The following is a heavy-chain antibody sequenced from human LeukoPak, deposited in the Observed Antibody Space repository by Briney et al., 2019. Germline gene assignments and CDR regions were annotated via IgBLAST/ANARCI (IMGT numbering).Heavy chain of an antibody. D-gene: IGHD6-19*01. CDR2: VYYIGST. CDR1: GGSLSSSDHF. Sequence: SETLSLTCTVSGGSLSSSDHFWDWIRQPPGKALEWLASVYYIGSTYYNPSLRSRLSISLDTSKKQLSLKLDSVTAADTAVYYCARHPAYRSGWYWYFDLWGRGTLVTVSS. V-gene: IGHV4-39*01. J-gene: IGHJ2*01. CDR3: ARHPAYRSGWYWYFDL.